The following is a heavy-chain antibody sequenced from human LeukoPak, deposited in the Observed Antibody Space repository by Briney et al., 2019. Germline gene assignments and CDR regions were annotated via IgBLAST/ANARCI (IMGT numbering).Heavy chain of an antibody. CDR3: AKDWDDVVNGMDV. V-gene: IGHV3-48*03. J-gene: IGHJ6*02. CDR2: ISSSGSTI. CDR1: GFTFSSYE. Sequence: PGGSLRLSCAASGFTFSSYEMNWVRQAPGKGLEWVSYISSSGSTIYYADSVKGRFTISRDNAKNSLYLQMNSLRAEDTALYYCAKDWDDVVNGMDVWGQGTTVTVSS. D-gene: IGHD2-21*01.